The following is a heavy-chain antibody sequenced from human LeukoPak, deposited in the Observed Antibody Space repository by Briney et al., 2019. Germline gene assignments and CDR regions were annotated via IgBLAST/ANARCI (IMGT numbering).Heavy chain of an antibody. CDR1: GFTFSSYG. Sequence: GGALRLSCAASGFTFSSYGMHWVRQAPGKGLEWVAVIWYDGSNKYYADSVKGRFTNSRDNSKNTLYLQMNSLRAEDTAVYYCAKDHYYDSSGYYWPPWGQGTLVTVSS. CDR3: AKDHYYDSSGYYWPP. J-gene: IGHJ5*02. V-gene: IGHV3-33*06. CDR2: IWYDGSNK. D-gene: IGHD3-22*01.